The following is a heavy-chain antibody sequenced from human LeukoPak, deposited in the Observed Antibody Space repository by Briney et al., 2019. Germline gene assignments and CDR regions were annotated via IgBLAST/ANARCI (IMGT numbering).Heavy chain of an antibody. J-gene: IGHJ4*02. CDR2: ITGRGGNT. V-gene: IGHV3-23*01. D-gene: IGHD3-9*01. CDR1: GFTFSSYG. CDR3: AKWGAYDVLTGYYVSDY. Sequence: PGRSLRLAWAASGFTFSSYGMHWVRQAPGKGLEWVSAITGRGGNTYYADSGKGRFTISRDNSKNTLYLQMNSLRAEDTAVYYCAKWGAYDVLTGYYVSDYWGQGTLVTVSS.